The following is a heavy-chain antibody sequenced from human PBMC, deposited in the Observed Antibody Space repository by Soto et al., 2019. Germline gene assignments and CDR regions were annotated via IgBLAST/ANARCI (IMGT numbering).Heavy chain of an antibody. CDR3: ARTSQLRFLESPNWFDP. V-gene: IGHV3-48*03. Sequence: GGSLRLSCAASVFTFSSYEMNWVRQAPGKGLEWVSYISSSGSTIYYADSVKGRFTISRDNAKNSLYLQMNSLRAEDTAVYYCARTSQLRFLESPNWFDPWGQGTLVTVSS. J-gene: IGHJ5*02. CDR2: ISSSGSTI. CDR1: VFTFSSYE. D-gene: IGHD3-3*01.